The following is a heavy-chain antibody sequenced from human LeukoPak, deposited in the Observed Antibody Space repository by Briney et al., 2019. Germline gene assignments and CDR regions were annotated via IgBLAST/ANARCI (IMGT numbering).Heavy chain of an antibody. V-gene: IGHV4-59*01. D-gene: IGHD5/OR15-5a*01. Sequence: SSETLSLTCSVSGGSIGSCHWSWIRQPPGKGLEWIGHVHYTWNTKYNPSLTGRVSISLDRSKNQFSLSLSSLTAADTAVYYCARVASKGGMDVWGQGTTVIVSS. CDR2: VHYTWNT. J-gene: IGHJ6*02. CDR3: ARVASKGGMDV. CDR1: GGSIGSCH.